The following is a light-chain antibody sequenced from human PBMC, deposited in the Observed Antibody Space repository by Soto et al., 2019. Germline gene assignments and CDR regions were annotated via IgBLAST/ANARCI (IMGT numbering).Light chain of an antibody. CDR3: QQYDNLPLT. J-gene: IGKJ4*01. CDR1: QSISSL. CDR2: DAS. Sequence: DIQMTQSPSTLSASVGDRVTITCRASQSISSLLAWYQQKPGKAPKLLIYDASNLETGVPSRFSGSGSGTDFTLTISSLQPEDIATYYCQQYDNLPLTFGGGTKVDIK. V-gene: IGKV1-33*01.